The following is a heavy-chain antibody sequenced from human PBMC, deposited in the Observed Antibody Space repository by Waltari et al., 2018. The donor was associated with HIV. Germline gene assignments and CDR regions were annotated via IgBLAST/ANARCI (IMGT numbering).Heavy chain of an antibody. D-gene: IGHD2-15*01. V-gene: IGHV3-30*18. CDR3: AKDRGGSCCGAFDI. Sequence: QVQLVESGGGVVQPGKSLRLSCAASGFTFSNYGMHWVRQAPGKGPEWLAFISSDENYKYYADSVKGRFTISRDNTNNTVFLQMSSLRTDDSAFYYCAKDRGGSCCGAFDIWGQRMKVTVSS. J-gene: IGHJ3*02. CDR2: ISSDENYK. CDR1: GFTFSNYG.